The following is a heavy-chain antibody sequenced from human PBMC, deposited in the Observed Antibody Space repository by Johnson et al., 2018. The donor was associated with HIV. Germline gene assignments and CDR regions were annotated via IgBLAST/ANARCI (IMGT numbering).Heavy chain of an antibody. CDR3: ARWVDSSGYYPLGFDI. J-gene: IGHJ3*02. V-gene: IGHV3-9*01. CDR1: GFTVSSNY. Sequence: VQLVESGGGLVQPGGSLRLSCAASGFTVSSNYMSWVRQAPGKGLEWVSGISWTSGSIGYADSVKGRFTISRDNAKNSLYLQMNSLRAEDTAWYYCARWVDSSGYYPLGFDIWGQGAMVTVSS. CDR2: ISWTSGSI. D-gene: IGHD3-22*01.